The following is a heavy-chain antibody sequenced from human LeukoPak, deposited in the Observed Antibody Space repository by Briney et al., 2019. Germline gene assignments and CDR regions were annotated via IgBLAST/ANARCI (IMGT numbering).Heavy chain of an antibody. CDR1: GGSISSYY. CDR2: IYYSGST. D-gene: IGHD3-3*01. Sequence: PSETLSLTCTVSGGSISSYYWSWIRQPPGKGLERIGYIYYSGSTNYNPSLKSRVTISVDTSKNQFSLKLSSVTAADTAVYYCARGRDCDFWTLRDFDYWGQGTLVSVSS. J-gene: IGHJ4*02. CDR3: ARGRDCDFWTLRDFDY. V-gene: IGHV4-59*01.